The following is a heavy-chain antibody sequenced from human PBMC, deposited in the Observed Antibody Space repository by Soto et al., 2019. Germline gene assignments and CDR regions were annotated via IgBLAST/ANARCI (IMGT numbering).Heavy chain of an antibody. V-gene: IGHV1-24*01. CDR1: GYTLTELS. CDR3: ATERGPGGITMVRVANYFDY. CDR2: FDPEDGET. J-gene: IGHJ4*02. D-gene: IGHD3-10*01. Sequence: ASVKVSCKVSGYTLTELSMHWVRQAPGKGLEWMGGFDPEDGETIYAQKFQGRVTMTEDTSTDTAYMELSSLRSEDTAVYYCATERGPGGITMVRVANYFDYWGQGTLVTVSS.